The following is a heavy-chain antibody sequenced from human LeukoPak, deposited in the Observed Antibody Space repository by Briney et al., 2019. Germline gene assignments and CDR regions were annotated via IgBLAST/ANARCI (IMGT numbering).Heavy chain of an antibody. J-gene: IGHJ3*02. CDR1: GFTFSSYS. D-gene: IGHD3-22*01. V-gene: IGHV3-21*01. Sequence: GGSLRLSCAASGFTFSSYSMNWVRQAPGKGLEWVSSISSSSSYIYYADSVKGRFTISRDNAKNSLYLQMNSLRAEDTAEYYCARDSGDSSGYYDAFDIWGQGTLVTVSS. CDR2: ISSSSSYI. CDR3: ARDSGDSSGYYDAFDI.